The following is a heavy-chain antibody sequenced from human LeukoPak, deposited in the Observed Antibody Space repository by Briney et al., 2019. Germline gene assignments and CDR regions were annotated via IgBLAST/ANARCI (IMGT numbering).Heavy chain of an antibody. CDR3: ARTIGSKNAFDM. D-gene: IGHD1-26*01. CDR2: ISTDGSST. V-gene: IGHV3-74*01. Sequence: GGSLRLSCAASRFTFSSYWMHWVRQAPGKGLVWVSHISTDGSSTTYADSVKGRFTISRDNAKNTLYLQMNSLRAEDTAVYYCARTIGSKNAFDMWGQGTMVTVSS. J-gene: IGHJ3*02. CDR1: RFTFSSYW.